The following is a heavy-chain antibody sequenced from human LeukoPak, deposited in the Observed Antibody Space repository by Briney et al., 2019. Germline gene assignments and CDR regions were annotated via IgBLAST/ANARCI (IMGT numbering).Heavy chain of an antibody. J-gene: IGHJ6*02. CDR2: ISSSSSYI. CDR1: GFTFSSYS. CDR3: AKARHDYYYGMDV. Sequence: GGSLRLSCAASGFTFSSYSMNWVRQAPGKGLEWVSSISSSSSYIYYADSVKGRFTISRDNAKNSLYLQMNSLRAEDTALYYCAKARHDYYYGMDVWGQGTTVTVSS. V-gene: IGHV3-21*04.